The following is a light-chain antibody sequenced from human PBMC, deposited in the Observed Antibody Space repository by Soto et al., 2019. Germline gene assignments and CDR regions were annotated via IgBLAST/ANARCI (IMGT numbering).Light chain of an antibody. Sequence: EIVLTQSPGTLSLSPGERATLSCRASQSVSSNLAWYQQKPGQAPRLLIYGASTRATGIPARFSGSGSGTEFTLTISSLQSEDFAVYYCQQYNNWPRVFGGGTKVDIK. V-gene: IGKV3-15*01. CDR1: QSVSSN. CDR2: GAS. CDR3: QQYNNWPRV. J-gene: IGKJ4*01.